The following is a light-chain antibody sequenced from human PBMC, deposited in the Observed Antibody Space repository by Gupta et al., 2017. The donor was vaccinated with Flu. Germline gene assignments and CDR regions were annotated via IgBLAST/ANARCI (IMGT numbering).Light chain of an antibody. CDR1: SSDVGSYNR. CDR2: EVS. Sequence: TISCTGTSSDVGSYNRVSWYQQHPGKAPKLMIYEVSKRPSGVSNRFSGSKSGNTASLTISGLQAEDEADYYCCSYAGSSTSGYVFGTGTKVTVL. CDR3: CSYAGSSTSGYV. J-gene: IGLJ1*01. V-gene: IGLV2-23*02.